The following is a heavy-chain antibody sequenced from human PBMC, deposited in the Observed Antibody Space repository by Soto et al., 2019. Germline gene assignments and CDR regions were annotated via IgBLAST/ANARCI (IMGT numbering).Heavy chain of an antibody. J-gene: IGHJ5*02. V-gene: IGHV4-31*03. CDR2: IYFTGSA. CDR3: ARKRVLRSGWFDP. D-gene: IGHD1-26*01. Sequence: QVQLRESGPGLVKPSQALSLVCSVSGDSITSGGYYWTWLRQRPGKGLEWIGYIYFTGSAYYNPSPKSRMTMSVDTSKNQFSLKLTFGTAADPGFYYCARKRVLRSGWFDPWGQGTLVTVSS. CDR1: GDSITSGGYY.